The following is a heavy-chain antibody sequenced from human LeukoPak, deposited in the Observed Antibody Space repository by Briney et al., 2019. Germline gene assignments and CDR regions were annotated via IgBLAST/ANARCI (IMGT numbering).Heavy chain of an antibody. D-gene: IGHD3-10*01. J-gene: IGHJ5*02. CDR1: GGSISSHY. Sequence: PSETLSLTCTVSGGSISSHYWSWIRQPPGKGLEWIAYIYYSGSTNYNPSLKSRVTISVDTSKNQFSLKLNSVTAADTAVYYCARDKHGSGSAHTFDPWGQGTLVTVSS. CDR2: IYYSGST. CDR3: ARDKHGSGSAHTFDP. V-gene: IGHV4-59*11.